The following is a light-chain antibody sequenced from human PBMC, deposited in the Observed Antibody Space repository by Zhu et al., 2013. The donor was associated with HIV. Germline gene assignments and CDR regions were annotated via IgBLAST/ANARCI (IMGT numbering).Light chain of an antibody. Sequence: AIQLTQSPSSLSASVGDRVTITCRASQGINSALAWYQQKPGKAPNLLIYDASSLQSGVPSRFSGSGSGTDFTLTISSLRPEDFATYYCQHFYNYLLTFGGGTRVEIK. V-gene: IGKV1D-13*01. CDR2: DAS. CDR3: QHFYNYLLT. J-gene: IGKJ4*01. CDR1: QGINSA.